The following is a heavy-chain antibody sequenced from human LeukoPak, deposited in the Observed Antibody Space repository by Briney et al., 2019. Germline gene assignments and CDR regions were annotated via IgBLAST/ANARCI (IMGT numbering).Heavy chain of an antibody. Sequence: ASVKVSCKASGGTFSTYAISWVRQAPGQGLEWMGGIIPIFGTSNYAQNFQGRVTITADESTSTAYMELSSLRSEDTAVYYCARGGVGATTFWFDPWGQGTLVTVSS. D-gene: IGHD1-26*01. V-gene: IGHV1-69*13. CDR3: ARGGVGATTFWFDP. CDR2: IIPIFGTS. CDR1: GGTFSTYA. J-gene: IGHJ5*02.